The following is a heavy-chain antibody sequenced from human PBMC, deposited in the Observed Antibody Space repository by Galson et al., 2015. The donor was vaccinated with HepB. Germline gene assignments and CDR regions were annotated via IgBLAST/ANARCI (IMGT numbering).Heavy chain of an antibody. CDR3: ARTGISGAHVFDI. D-gene: IGHD2-15*01. V-gene: IGHV1-2*06. J-gene: IGHJ3*02. Sequence: SVKVSCKASGYSFTDYNLHWVRQAPGQGLEWMGRINLSSGDTNNPQKFQGRVTMTWDTSTSTAYMELSRLRSDDTAVYYCARTGISGAHVFDIWGQGTMVTVSS. CDR2: INLSSGDT. CDR1: GYSFTDYN.